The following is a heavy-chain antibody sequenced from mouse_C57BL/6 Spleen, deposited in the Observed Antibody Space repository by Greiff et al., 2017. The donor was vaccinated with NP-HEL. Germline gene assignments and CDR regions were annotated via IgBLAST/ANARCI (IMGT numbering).Heavy chain of an antibody. CDR1: GYAFTNYL. D-gene: IGHD2-1*01. CDR3: ARERGYGNLFDY. CDR2: INPGSGGT. J-gene: IGHJ2*01. V-gene: IGHV1-54*01. Sequence: QVQLQQSGAELVRPGTSVKVSCKASGYAFTNYLIEWVKQRPGQGLEWIGVINPGSGGTNYNEKFKGKATLTADKSSSTAYMQLSSLTSEDSAVYVCARERGYGNLFDYWGQGTTLTVSS.